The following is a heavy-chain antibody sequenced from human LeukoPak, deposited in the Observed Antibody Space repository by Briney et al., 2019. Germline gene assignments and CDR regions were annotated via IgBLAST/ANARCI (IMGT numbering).Heavy chain of an antibody. D-gene: IGHD3-10*01. CDR2: ISAHNGNT. Sequence: GASVKVSCKASGYTFTSYGISWVRQAPGQGLEWMGWISAHNGNTNYAQKFQGRVTMTTDTSTGTAYMELRSLRSDDTAVYYCARYYIWFGELLGLGDYWGQGTLVTVSS. V-gene: IGHV1-18*01. J-gene: IGHJ4*02. CDR3: ARYYIWFGELLGLGDY. CDR1: GYTFTSYG.